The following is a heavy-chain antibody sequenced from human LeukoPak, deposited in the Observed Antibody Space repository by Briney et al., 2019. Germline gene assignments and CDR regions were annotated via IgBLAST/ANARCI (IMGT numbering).Heavy chain of an antibody. V-gene: IGHV3-66*02. D-gene: IGHD2-2*01. CDR2: IYSGGST. CDR3: ARSRQSAMSEDAFDI. CDR1: GFTVSSNY. J-gene: IGHJ3*02. Sequence: GGSLRLSCAASGFTVSSNYMSWVRQAPGKGLEWVSVIYSGGSTYYADSVKGRFTISRDNSKNTLYLQMNSLRAEDTAVYYCARSRQSAMSEDAFDIWGQGTMVTVSS.